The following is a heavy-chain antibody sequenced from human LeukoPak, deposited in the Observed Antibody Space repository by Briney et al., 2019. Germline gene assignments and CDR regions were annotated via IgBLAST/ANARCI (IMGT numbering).Heavy chain of an antibody. CDR3: ARCKDDSSGSSDEAFDI. CDR2: INHSGST. J-gene: IGHJ3*02. CDR1: GGSFSGYY. V-gene: IGHV4-34*01. D-gene: IGHD3-22*01. Sequence: SETLSLTCAVYGGSFSGYYWSCIRQPPGKGLEWIGEINHSGSTNYNPSLKSRVTISVDTSKNQFSLKLSSVTAADTAVYYCARCKDDSSGSSDEAFDIWGQGTMVTVSS.